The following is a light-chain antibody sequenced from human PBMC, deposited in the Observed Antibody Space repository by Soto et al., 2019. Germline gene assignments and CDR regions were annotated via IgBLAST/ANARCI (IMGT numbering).Light chain of an antibody. CDR3: LQGYNSPYT. V-gene: IGKV1-6*01. CDR1: QDISNE. J-gene: IGKJ2*01. Sequence: AIQMTQSPPSLSASVGDRVTITCRASQDISNELGWYQQKPGKAPNLLIYAASSVQSGVPSRFSGSGSGTDFTVTISSLQPEDGATYCCLQGYNSPYTFGQGTKLEIK. CDR2: AAS.